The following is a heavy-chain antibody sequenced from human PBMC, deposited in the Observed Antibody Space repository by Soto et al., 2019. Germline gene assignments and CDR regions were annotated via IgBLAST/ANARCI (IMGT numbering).Heavy chain of an antibody. CDR1: GYTFTSYY. CDR3: ARGIFPAWVSGTAIDY. V-gene: IGHV1-46*03. J-gene: IGHJ4*02. D-gene: IGHD2-21*02. Sequence: ASVKVSCKASGYTFTSYYMHWVRQAPGQGLEWMGIINPSGGSTSYAQKFQGRVTMTRDTSTSTVYMELSSLRSEDTAVYYCARGIFPAWVSGTAIDYWGQGTLVTVSS. CDR2: INPSGGST.